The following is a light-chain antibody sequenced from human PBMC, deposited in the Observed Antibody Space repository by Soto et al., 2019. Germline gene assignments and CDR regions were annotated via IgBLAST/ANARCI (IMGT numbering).Light chain of an antibody. Sequence: QMNKSASTLSANVGDRVTITCRASQNIDKWLAWHQQRPGKAPKLLIYDASSLEIGVPSRFSASGSGTEFTLTISSLQPDDFATYYCQQYDSYSPWTFGQGTKVDIK. CDR1: QNIDKW. J-gene: IGKJ1*01. CDR3: QQYDSYSPWT. CDR2: DAS. V-gene: IGKV1-5*01.